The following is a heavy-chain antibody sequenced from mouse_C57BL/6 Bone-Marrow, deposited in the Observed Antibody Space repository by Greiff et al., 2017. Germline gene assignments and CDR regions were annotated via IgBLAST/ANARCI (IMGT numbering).Heavy chain of an antibody. CDR2: ISSGGDYI. V-gene: IGHV5-9-1*02. J-gene: IGHJ2*01. Sequence: DVHLVESGEGLVKPGGSLKLSCAASGFTFSSYAMSWVRQTPEKRLEWVAYISSGGDYIYYADTVKGRFTISRDNARNTLYLQMSSLKSEDTAMYYCTRDGPGTFDYWGQGTTLTVSS. CDR3: TRDGPGTFDY. CDR1: GFTFSSYA. D-gene: IGHD4-1*01.